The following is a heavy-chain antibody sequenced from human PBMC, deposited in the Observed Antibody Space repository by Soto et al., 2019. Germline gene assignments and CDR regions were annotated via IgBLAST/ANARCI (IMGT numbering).Heavy chain of an antibody. CDR3: ASLYSGYGFGY. D-gene: IGHD5-12*01. CDR1: GGSISSGGYS. J-gene: IGHJ4*02. V-gene: IGHV4-30-2*01. CDR2: IYHSGST. Sequence: QLQLQESGSGLVKPSQTLSLTCAVSGGSISSGGYSCSWIRQPPGKGLEWIGYIYHSGSTYYNPSHKSRVTISVDRSKNQFSLKLSSVTAADTAVYYCASLYSGYGFGYWGQGTLVTVSS.